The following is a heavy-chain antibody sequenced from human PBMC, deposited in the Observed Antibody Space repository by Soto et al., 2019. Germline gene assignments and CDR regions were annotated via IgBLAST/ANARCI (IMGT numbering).Heavy chain of an antibody. V-gene: IGHV4-61*01. CDR3: ARGAYYDTSGYGYYFEY. CDR2: IYYSGST. J-gene: IGHJ4*02. Sequence: QVQLQESGPGLVKPSETLSLTCTVSGGSVSSGSYYWSWIRQPPGKGLEWIGYIYYSGSTNYNPSLKSRVTISVDTSKNQFSLKLSSVTAADTAVYYCARGAYYDTSGYGYYFEYWGQGTLVTVSS. D-gene: IGHD3-22*01. CDR1: GGSVSSGSYY.